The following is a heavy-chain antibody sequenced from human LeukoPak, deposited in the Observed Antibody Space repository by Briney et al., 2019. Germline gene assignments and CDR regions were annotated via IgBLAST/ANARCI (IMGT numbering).Heavy chain of an antibody. CDR1: GFTVSNHH. Sequence: GGSLRLSCGASGFTVSNHHMSWVRQAPGKGLEWVANIKQDGTQNYYVDSVKGRFTISRDNAKNSLYLQMNSLRAEETAVYYCARLRPYSSSWYAYYGMDVWGQGTTVTVSS. J-gene: IGHJ6*02. CDR2: IKQDGTQN. D-gene: IGHD6-13*01. CDR3: ARLRPYSSSWYAYYGMDV. V-gene: IGHV3-7*04.